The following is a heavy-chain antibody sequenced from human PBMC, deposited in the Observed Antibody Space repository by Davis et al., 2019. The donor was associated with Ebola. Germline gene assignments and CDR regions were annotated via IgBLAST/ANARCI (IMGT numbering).Heavy chain of an antibody. CDR1: GFTFSSYG. Sequence: PGGSLRLSCAASGFTFSSYGMHWVRQAPGKGLEWVAVISYDGSHKWYADSVKGRFAISRDNSKSTLFLQMNDLRPEDTAVYYCSGDNYAHWFDPWGQGTLVTVSS. J-gene: IGHJ5*02. D-gene: IGHD5-24*01. V-gene: IGHV3-30*03. CDR2: ISYDGSHK. CDR3: SGDNYAHWFDP.